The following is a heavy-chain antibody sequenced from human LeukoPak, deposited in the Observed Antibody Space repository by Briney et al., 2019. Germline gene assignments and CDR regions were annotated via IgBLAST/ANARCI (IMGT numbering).Heavy chain of an antibody. V-gene: IGHV1-2*06. J-gene: IGHJ4*02. Sequence: ASVKVSCKASGYTVTGYYMHGVRQAPGQGLEWMGRINPNSGGTNYAQKFQGRVTMTRDTSISTAYMELSRLRSDDTAVYYCARAVRKTYYYVSREKSVGFVWGQGTLVPVSS. CDR2: INPNSGGT. D-gene: IGHD3-22*01. CDR1: GYTVTGYY. CDR3: ARAVRKTYYYVSREKSVGFV.